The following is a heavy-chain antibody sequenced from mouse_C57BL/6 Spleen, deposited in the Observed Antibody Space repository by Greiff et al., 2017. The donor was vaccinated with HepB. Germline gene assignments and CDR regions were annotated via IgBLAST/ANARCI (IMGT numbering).Heavy chain of an antibody. Sequence: EVKLQESGGGLVQPGGSMKLSCAASGFTFSDAWMDWVRQSPEKGLEWVAEIRNKANNHATYYAESVKGRFTISRDDSKSSVYLQMNSLRAEDTGIYYCTRWTLRSLAMDYWGQGTSVTVSS. CDR2: IRNKANNHAT. CDR3: TRWTLRSLAMDY. CDR1: GFTFSDAW. V-gene: IGHV6-6*01. D-gene: IGHD1-1*01. J-gene: IGHJ4*01.